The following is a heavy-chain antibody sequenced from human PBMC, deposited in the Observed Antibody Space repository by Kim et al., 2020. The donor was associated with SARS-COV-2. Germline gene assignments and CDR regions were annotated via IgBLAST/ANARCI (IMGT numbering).Heavy chain of an antibody. CDR2: INTNTGKP. V-gene: IGHV7-4-1*02. CDR3: ARDSITILRGVKQHWGY. Sequence: ASVKVSCKASGYTFTTYAMNWVRQAPGQGLEWMGWINTNTGKPTYAQDFTGRFVFSLDTSVSTAYLQISSLKAEDTAIYYCARDSITILRGVKQHWGYWGQGTLVTVSS. D-gene: IGHD3-10*01. J-gene: IGHJ4*02. CDR1: GYTFTTYA.